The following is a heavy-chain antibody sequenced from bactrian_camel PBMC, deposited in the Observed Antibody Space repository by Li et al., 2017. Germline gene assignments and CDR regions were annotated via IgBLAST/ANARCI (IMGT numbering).Heavy chain of an antibody. V-gene: IGHV3S40*01. D-gene: IGHD2*01. CDR2: INSGGGST. CDR3: AKSYDNTFEYGS. CDR1: GFTFSTYY. Sequence: VQLVESGGGLVQPGRSLRLSCAASGFTFSTYYMSWVRQAPGKGLEWVSRINSGGGSTYYADSVKGRFTISRDNAKNTLYLQLNSLKTEDTAMYYCAKSYDNTFEYGSWGQGTQVTVS. J-gene: IGHJ4*01.